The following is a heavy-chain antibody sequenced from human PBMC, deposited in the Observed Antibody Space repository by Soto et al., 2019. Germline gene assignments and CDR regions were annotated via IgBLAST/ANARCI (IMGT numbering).Heavy chain of an antibody. CDR1: GATFSGSC. Sequence: SVKVSCXASGATFSGSCFCCGRQAPGQGLEWMGGITPTLGTTNYAQQLQGRVTITADESTATSFMELTSLTSADTAVYYCARGFTTGXXXEGFDYWGQGTLVTVSS. V-gene: IGHV1-69*13. D-gene: IGHD3-9*01. J-gene: IGHJ4*02. CDR2: ITPTLGTT. CDR3: ARGFTTGXXXEGFDY.